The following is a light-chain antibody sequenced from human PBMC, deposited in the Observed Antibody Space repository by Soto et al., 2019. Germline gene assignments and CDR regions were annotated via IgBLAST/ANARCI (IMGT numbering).Light chain of an antibody. V-gene: IGKV1-39*01. J-gene: IGKJ4*01. CDR3: QQSFGTPLT. CDR1: QNIKKY. CDR2: TAS. Sequence: DIQMTQSPSSLSAPVGDRVTITCRASQNIKKYLNWYQQKPGKAPNLLIYTASSLQVGLPSRFSGSGYGTDFTLTISSLQPEDSATYFCQQSFGTPLTFGGGTKAEIK.